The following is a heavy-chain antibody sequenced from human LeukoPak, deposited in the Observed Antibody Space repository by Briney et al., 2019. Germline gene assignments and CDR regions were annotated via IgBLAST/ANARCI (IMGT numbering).Heavy chain of an antibody. J-gene: IGHJ4*02. D-gene: IGHD2-15*01. CDR3: ARDGGLYCSGGSCDDFDY. CDR1: GFTFSNAW. Sequence: GGSLRLSCAASGFTFSNAWMSWVRQAPGKGLEWVSGINWNGGSTGYADSVKGRFTISRDNAKNSLYLQMNSLRAEDTALYYCARDGGLYCSGGSCDDFDYWGQGTLVTVSS. CDR2: INWNGGST. V-gene: IGHV3-20*04.